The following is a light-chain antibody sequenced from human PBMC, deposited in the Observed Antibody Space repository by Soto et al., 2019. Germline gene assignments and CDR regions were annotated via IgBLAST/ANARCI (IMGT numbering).Light chain of an antibody. CDR2: DVS. V-gene: IGLV2-14*01. CDR1: SSDIGGYNY. CDR3: SSQAVSSTLV. Sequence: QSALTQPASVSGSPGQSITISCTGTSSDIGGYNYVSWYQQHPGKAPKLMIYDVSNRPSVVSNRFAGSKAGNAASLTISGLQAEDEADYYCSSQAVSSTLVFGGGTKLTVL. J-gene: IGLJ2*01.